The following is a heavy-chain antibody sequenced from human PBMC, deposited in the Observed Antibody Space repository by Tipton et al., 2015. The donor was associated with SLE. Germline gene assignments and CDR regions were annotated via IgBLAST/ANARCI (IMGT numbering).Heavy chain of an antibody. CDR1: GGSISSGSYY. J-gene: IGHJ4*02. CDR2: IYSSGST. CDR3: GSTGRGYTSYGY. V-gene: IGHV4-61*02. Sequence: TLSLTCAVSGGSISSGSYYWSWIRQPAGKELEWIGLIYSSGSTNFNPSLESRVTISENTSKNQFSLNLNSVTAADTAVYYCGSTGRGYTSYGYWGQGTLVTVSS. D-gene: IGHD2-2*01.